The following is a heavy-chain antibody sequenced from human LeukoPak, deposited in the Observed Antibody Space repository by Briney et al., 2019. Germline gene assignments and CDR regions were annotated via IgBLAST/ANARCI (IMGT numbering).Heavy chain of an antibody. CDR3: ARDDSGRRYAFDI. J-gene: IGHJ3*02. CDR1: GYTFTGYY. V-gene: IGHV1-2*06. Sequence: GASVKVSCKASGYTFTGYYMHWVRQAPGQGLEWMGRINPNSGGTNYAQKFQGRVTMTRDTSISTAYMELSRLRSDDTAVYYCARDDSGRRYAFDIWGQGTMVTVSS. CDR2: INPNSGGT. D-gene: IGHD1-26*01.